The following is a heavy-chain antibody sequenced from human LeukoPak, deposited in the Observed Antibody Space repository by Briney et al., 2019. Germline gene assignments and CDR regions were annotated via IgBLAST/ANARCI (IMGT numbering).Heavy chain of an antibody. CDR3: SHYYDSSGYTLEYFQH. CDR2: IKSKTDGGTT. V-gene: IGHV3-15*01. Sequence: GGSLRLSCAASGFTFSNAWMSWVRQAPGKGLEWVGRIKSKTDGGTTDYAAPVKGRFTISRDDSKNTLYLQMNSLKTEDTAVYYCSHYYDSSGYTLEYFQHWGQGTLVTVSS. D-gene: IGHD3-22*01. CDR1: GFTFSNAW. J-gene: IGHJ1*01.